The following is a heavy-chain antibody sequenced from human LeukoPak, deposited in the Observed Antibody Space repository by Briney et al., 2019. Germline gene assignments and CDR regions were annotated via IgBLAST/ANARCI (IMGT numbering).Heavy chain of an antibody. CDR1: GYTFTSYG. J-gene: IGHJ3*02. V-gene: IGHV1-18*01. Sequence: ASVKVSCKASGYTFTSYGISWVRQAPGQGLEWMGWISAYNGNTNYAQKLQGRVTMTTDTSTSTAYMELRGLRSDDTAVYYCARWKSGSYYEDAFDIWGQGTMVTVSS. D-gene: IGHD1-26*01. CDR3: ARWKSGSYYEDAFDI. CDR2: ISAYNGNT.